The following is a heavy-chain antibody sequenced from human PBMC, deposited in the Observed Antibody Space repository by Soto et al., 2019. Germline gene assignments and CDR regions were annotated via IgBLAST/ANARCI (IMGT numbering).Heavy chain of an antibody. CDR3: AGAKGGSLGGYYYGMDV. J-gene: IGHJ6*02. CDR1: GGSFSGYY. V-gene: IGHV4-34*01. D-gene: IGHD1-26*01. Sequence: SETLSLTCAVYGGSFSGYYWSWIRQPPGKGLEWIGEINHSGSTNYNPSLKSRVTISVDTSKNQFSLKLSSVTAADTAVYYCAGAKGGSLGGYYYGMDVWGQGTTVTVSS. CDR2: INHSGST.